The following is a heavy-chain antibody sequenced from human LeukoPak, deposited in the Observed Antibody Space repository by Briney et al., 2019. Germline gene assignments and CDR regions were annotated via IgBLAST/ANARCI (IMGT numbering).Heavy chain of an antibody. CDR3: TRRKRSKPVPADV. CDR2: IRSKAYDAIT. V-gene: IGHV3-49*03. CDR1: GSSFAMYA. J-gene: IGHJ6*04. Sequence: GGCLGPSCPASGSSFAMYATSCFRQAPGKWRGWVGFIRSKAYDAITEYAGSVTGRLTISRDDSKSIAYLQINSLKTEDTAVYYCTRRKRSKPVPADVWGKGTTVTVSS. D-gene: IGHD3-10*01.